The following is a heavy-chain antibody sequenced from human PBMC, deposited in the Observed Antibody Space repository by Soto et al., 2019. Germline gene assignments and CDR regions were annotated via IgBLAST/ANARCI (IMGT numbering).Heavy chain of an antibody. Sequence: VQLLESGGGLVQPGGSLRVSCAASGFTFSSYAMTWVRQAPGKGLEWVSGLSGSGETTYYADSVKGRFTISRDNSKNTLYLQMNSLRFADTAVNICAKQGSWDTNAYSGYWGQGTLVTVSS. D-gene: IGHD2-8*01. J-gene: IGHJ4*02. V-gene: IGHV3-23*01. CDR2: LSGSGETT. CDR1: GFTFSSYA. CDR3: AKQGSWDTNAYSGY.